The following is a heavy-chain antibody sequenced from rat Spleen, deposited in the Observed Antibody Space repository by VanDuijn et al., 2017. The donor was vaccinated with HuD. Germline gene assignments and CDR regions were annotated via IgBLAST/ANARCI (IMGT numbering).Heavy chain of an antibody. CDR2: ISPDGGDT. J-gene: IGHJ3*01. CDR3: ATAGARISRFAY. CDR1: GFTFSSYW. D-gene: IGHD2-7*01. Sequence: EVQLVESDGGLVQPGRSLKLSCVASGFTFSSYWMYWIRQAPGEGLEWLSSISPDGGDTYYPDSVKGRFTISRDNAKSTLCLHMDSLRSEDTATYYCATAGARISRFAYWGQGTLVTVSS. V-gene: IGHV5-58*01.